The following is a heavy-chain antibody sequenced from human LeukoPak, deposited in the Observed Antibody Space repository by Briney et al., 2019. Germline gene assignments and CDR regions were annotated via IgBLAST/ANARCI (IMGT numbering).Heavy chain of an antibody. CDR3: ASAYYGSGSYYPLALRDYYYGMDV. J-gene: IGHJ6*02. CDR1: GYTFTSND. CDR2: MNPNSGNT. Sequence: ASVKVSCKASGYTFTSNDINWVRQATGQGLEWMGWMNPNSGNTGYAQKFQGRVTLTRNISISTAYMELSSLRSEDTAVYYCASAYYGSGSYYPLALRDYYYGMDVWGQGTTVTVSS. D-gene: IGHD3-10*01. V-gene: IGHV1-8*01.